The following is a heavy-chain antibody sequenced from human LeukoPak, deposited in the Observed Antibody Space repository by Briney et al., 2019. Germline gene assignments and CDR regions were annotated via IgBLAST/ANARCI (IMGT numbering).Heavy chain of an antibody. Sequence: GGSLRLSRAASGFTFSSYEMNWVRQAPGKGLEWVSYISSSGSTIYYADSVKGRFTISRDDAKNSLYLQMNSLRAEDTAVYYCAREIMGDSGFDYWGQGTLVTVSS. V-gene: IGHV3-48*03. CDR2: ISSSGSTI. J-gene: IGHJ4*02. D-gene: IGHD2-21*01. CDR1: GFTFSSYE. CDR3: AREIMGDSGFDY.